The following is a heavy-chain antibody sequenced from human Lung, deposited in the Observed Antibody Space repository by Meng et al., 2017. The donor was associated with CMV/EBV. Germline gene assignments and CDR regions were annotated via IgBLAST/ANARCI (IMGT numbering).Heavy chain of an antibody. CDR3: SRLWGSSRPPLSDY. J-gene: IGHJ4*02. Sequence: SXTXSLXCTVSGGSISSSSYYWGWIRQPPGKGLEWIGNIYSSGTTYYNPSLKSRVTISVDTSKNQISLRLTSVTAADTAVYYCSRLWGSSRPPLSDYWGQGTXVTVSS. CDR2: IYSSGTT. CDR1: GGSISSSSYY. D-gene: IGHD6-13*01. V-gene: IGHV4-39*01.